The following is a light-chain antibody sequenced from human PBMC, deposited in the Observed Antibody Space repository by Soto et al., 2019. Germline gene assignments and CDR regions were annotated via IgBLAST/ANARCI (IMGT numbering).Light chain of an antibody. V-gene: IGLV2-14*01. J-gene: IGLJ1*01. Sequence: QSALTQPASVSGSPGQSITISCTGTSSDVGGYNYVSWYQQHPGKAPKLMIYEVSNRPSGVSNRFSGSKSGNTASLTISGLQAEDEADYYCCSYTSSTTYVFGTRTKLTVL. CDR2: EVS. CDR3: CSYTSSTTYV. CDR1: SSDVGGYNY.